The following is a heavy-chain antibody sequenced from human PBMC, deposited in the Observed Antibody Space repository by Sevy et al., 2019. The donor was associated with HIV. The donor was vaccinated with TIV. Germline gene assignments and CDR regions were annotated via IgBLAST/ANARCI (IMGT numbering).Heavy chain of an antibody. J-gene: IGHJ4*02. CDR1: GFTSSDHY. V-gene: IGHV3-72*01. D-gene: IGHD6-13*01. CDR3: ATHAGIAAAGRVFDY. CDR2: IRNKADSYTT. Sequence: GGSLRLSCAASGFTSSDHYMAWVRQAPGKGLEWVGRIRNKADSYTTEYAASVKGRFTISRDDSKNSLYLLMNSLKTEDTAVYYCATHAGIAAAGRVFDYWGQGTLVTVSS.